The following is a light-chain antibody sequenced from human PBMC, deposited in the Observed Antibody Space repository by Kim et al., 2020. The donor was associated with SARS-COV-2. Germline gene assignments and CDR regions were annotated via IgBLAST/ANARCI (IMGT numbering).Light chain of an antibody. CDR1: QSVSSSY. J-gene: IGKJ2*03. CDR3: QQYGSSYS. Sequence: SVSPEERAPLSCRASQSVSSSYLAWYQQKPGQAPRLLIYGASSRATGIPDRFSGSGSGTDFTLTISRLEPEDFAGYYCQQYGSSYSFGQGTKLEI. CDR2: GAS. V-gene: IGKV3-20*01.